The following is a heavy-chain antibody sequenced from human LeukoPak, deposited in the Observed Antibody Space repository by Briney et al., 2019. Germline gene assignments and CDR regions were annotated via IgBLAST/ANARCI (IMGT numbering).Heavy chain of an antibody. Sequence: PGGSLRLSCAASGFTFSSYAMSWVRQAPGKGLEWVSAISGSGGSTYYADSVKGRFTISRDNSKNTLYLQMNSLRAEDTAVYYCAKSRTSITMIVVVPFDYWGQGTLVTVSS. CDR3: AKSRTSITMIVVVPFDY. D-gene: IGHD3-22*01. J-gene: IGHJ4*02. V-gene: IGHV3-23*01. CDR2: ISGSGGST. CDR1: GFTFSSYA.